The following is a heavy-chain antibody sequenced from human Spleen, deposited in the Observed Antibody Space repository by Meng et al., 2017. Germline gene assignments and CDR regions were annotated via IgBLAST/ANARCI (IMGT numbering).Heavy chain of an antibody. CDR1: GFTFSSFE. Sequence: GESLKTSCAASGFTFSSFEMNWVRPAPGKGLEWVSYISGSGSTIYYADSVKGRFTTSRDNAKNSLYLQMNRLSIDDTAVYYCTRDGYWSGGVCYHYCNHDYYGMDVWGQGTTVTVSS. J-gene: IGHJ6*02. CDR3: TRDGYWSGGVCYHYCNHDYYGMDV. CDR2: ISGSGSTI. V-gene: IGHV3-48*03. D-gene: IGHD2-15*01.